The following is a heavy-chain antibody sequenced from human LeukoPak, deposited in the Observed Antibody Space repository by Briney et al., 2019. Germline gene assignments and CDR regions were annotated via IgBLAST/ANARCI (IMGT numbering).Heavy chain of an antibody. J-gene: IGHJ4*02. CDR3: ARGIDY. Sequence: SETLSLTCAVYGGSFSGYSWNWVRRPPGKGLEWIGEINDRGSTNYNPSLKSRVTISLDTSKNQFSLKLTSVTAVDTAVYFCARGIDYWGQGTLVTVSS. V-gene: IGHV4-34*01. CDR1: GGSFSGYS. CDR2: INDRGST.